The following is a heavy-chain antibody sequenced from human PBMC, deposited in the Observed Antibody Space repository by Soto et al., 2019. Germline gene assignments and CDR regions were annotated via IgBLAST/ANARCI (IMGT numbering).Heavy chain of an antibody. CDR1: GFTVSSNY. J-gene: IGHJ6*03. CDR2: IYSGGST. Sequence: EVQLVESGGGLVQPGGSLRLSCAASGFTVSSNYMSWVRQAPGKGLEWVSVIYSGGSTYYADSVKGRFTISRDNSKNTLYLQMNSLRAEDTVVYYCVREADYVSYYYMDVWGKGPTVTASS. D-gene: IGHD3-16*01. CDR3: VREADYVSYYYMDV. V-gene: IGHV3-66*01.